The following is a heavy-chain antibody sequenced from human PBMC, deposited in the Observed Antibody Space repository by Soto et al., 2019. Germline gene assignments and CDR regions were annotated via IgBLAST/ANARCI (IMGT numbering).Heavy chain of an antibody. CDR2: IYYSGST. Sequence: ASETLSLTCTVSGGSVSSGSYYWSWIRQPPGKGLERIGYIYYSGSTNYNPSLKRRVTISVDTSKNQFSLKLSSVTSADTAVYYCAGYSGYDSRWFDPWGQGTLVTVSS. J-gene: IGHJ5*02. V-gene: IGHV4-61*01. D-gene: IGHD5-12*01. CDR3: AGYSGYDSRWFDP. CDR1: GGSVSSGSYY.